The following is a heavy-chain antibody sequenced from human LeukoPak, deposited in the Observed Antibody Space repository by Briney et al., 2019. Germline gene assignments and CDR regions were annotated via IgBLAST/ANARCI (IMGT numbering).Heavy chain of an antibody. CDR1: GFTFTNYW. V-gene: IGHV3-7*01. CDR2: IKQDGGAK. CDR3: ARTYDFWSGSQYYFDS. J-gene: IGHJ4*02. D-gene: IGHD3-3*01. Sequence: GGSLRLSCAASGFTFTNYWMNWLRQAPGKGLEWVANIKQDGGAKNYVDSVKGRFTISRDNAKNSLYLQMNSLRAEDTAVYYCARTYDFWSGSQYYFDSWGQGTLVTVSS.